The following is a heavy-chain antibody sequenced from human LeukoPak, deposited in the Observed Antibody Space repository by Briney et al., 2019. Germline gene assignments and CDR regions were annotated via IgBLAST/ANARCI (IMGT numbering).Heavy chain of an antibody. Sequence: GASVKVSCKASGYTFTTYYMHWVRQAPGQGLEWMGIINPSGGSTSYAQKFQGRVIMTRDTSTSTVYMELSSLRSEDTAVYYCARDRVYGLRLYDAFDIWGQGTMVTVSS. CDR1: GYTFTTYY. V-gene: IGHV1-46*01. CDR3: ARDRVYGLRLYDAFDI. D-gene: IGHD4-17*01. J-gene: IGHJ3*02. CDR2: INPSGGST.